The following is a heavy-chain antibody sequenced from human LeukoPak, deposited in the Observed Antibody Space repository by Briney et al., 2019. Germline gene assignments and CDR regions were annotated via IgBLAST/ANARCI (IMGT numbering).Heavy chain of an antibody. V-gene: IGHV4-34*01. CDR1: GGSFSGYY. J-gene: IGHJ6*02. Sequence: SETLSLTCAVYGGSFSGYYWSWIRQPPGKGLEWIGEINHSGSTNYNPSLKSRVTISVDTSKNQFSLKLSSVTAADTAVYYCAKDRSRLYYYYYGMDVWGQGTTVAVSS. CDR3: AKDRSRLYYYYYGMDV. D-gene: IGHD2-15*01. CDR2: INHSGST.